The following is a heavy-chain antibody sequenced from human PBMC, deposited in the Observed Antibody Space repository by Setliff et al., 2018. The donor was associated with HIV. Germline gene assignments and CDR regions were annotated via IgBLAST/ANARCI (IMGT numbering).Heavy chain of an antibody. J-gene: IGHJ5*02. V-gene: IGHV1-46*01. CDR3: IVNIVGPVTGLDR. CDR1: GYTFTSNH. Sequence: GASVKVSCKASGYTFTSNHMHWGRQAPGQGLEWMGTINPSGGDTNYAPEFQGRVTMTTDTSTRTAYMELSGLTSEDTAVYFCIVNIVGPVTGLDRWGPGTLVTVSS. D-gene: IGHD1-26*01. CDR2: INPSGGDT.